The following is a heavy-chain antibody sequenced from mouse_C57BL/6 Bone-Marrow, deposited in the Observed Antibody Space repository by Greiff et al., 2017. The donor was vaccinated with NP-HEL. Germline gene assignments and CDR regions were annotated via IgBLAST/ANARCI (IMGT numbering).Heavy chain of an antibody. CDR2: IRNKANGYTT. CDR1: GFTFTDYY. Sequence: EVHLMESGGGLVQPGGSLSLSCAASGFTFTDYYMSWVRQPPGKALEWLGFIRNKANGYTTEYSASVKGRFTISRDNSQSILYLQMNALRAEDSATYYCARFSPNYGSPDYYAMDYWGQGTSVTVSS. V-gene: IGHV7-3*01. D-gene: IGHD1-1*01. CDR3: ARFSPNYGSPDYYAMDY. J-gene: IGHJ4*01.